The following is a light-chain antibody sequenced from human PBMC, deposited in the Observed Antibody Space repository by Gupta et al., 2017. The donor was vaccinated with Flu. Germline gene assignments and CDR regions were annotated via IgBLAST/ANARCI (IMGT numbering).Light chain of an antibody. CDR2: GVN. J-gene: IGLJ3*02. CDR3: TSYTRSSTWV. CDR1: NSDVGAYDY. V-gene: IGLV2-14*01. Sequence: QSALTQPASVSGSPGQSITITFTGTNSDVGAYDYVSWYQQHPGKVPKLIIYGVNNRPSGVSSRFFGSKSDNTASLSISRLQADDEANYYCTSYTRSSTWVFGGGTSVTVL.